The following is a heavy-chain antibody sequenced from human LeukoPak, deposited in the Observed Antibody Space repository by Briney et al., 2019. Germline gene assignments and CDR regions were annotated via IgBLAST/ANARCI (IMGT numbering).Heavy chain of an antibody. V-gene: IGHV4-39*07. D-gene: IGHD3-3*01. J-gene: IGHJ5*02. CDR2: IYYSGST. Sequence: PSETLSLTCAVSGGSISSNSYYWGWIRQPPGKGLEWIGSIYYSGSTYYNPSLKSRVTISVDTSKNQFSLKLSSVTAADTAVCYCARDPDYDFWSGYPNWFDPWGQGTLVTVSS. CDR1: GGSISSNSYY. CDR3: ARDPDYDFWSGYPNWFDP.